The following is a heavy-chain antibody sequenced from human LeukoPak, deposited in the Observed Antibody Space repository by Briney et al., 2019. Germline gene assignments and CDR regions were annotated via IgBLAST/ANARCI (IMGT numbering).Heavy chain of an antibody. CDR1: GFTFNNYA. CDR3: AARSDAFDI. J-gene: IGHJ3*02. D-gene: IGHD1-14*01. V-gene: IGHV3-23*01. CDR2: ISGSGGST. Sequence: GGSLRLSCAASGFTFNNYAMSWVRQAPGKGLEWVSAISGSGGSTYYADSVRGRFTISRDNSKNTLFLQMNSLRAEDTAVYYCAARSDAFDIWGQGTMVTVSS.